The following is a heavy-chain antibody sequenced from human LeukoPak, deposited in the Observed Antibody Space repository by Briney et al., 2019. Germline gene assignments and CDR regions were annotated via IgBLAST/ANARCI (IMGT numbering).Heavy chain of an antibody. V-gene: IGHV4-59*01. CDR2: IYYTGST. CDR3: ARDVAQTWYFDL. CDR1: GGSINSYS. Sequence: NSSETLSLTCSVSGGSINSYSWSWVRQPPGKGLEWIGYIYYTGSTNYNPSLKSRVTISVDTSKNQFSLKLSSVTAADTAVYYCARDVAQTWYFDLWGRGTLVTVSS. J-gene: IGHJ2*01.